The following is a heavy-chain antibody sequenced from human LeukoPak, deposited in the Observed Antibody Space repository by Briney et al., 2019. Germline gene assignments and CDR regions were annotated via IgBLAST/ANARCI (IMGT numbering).Heavy chain of an antibody. CDR2: ISSSSSYI. CDR3: ARVGFYYYYMDV. J-gene: IGHJ6*03. D-gene: IGHD1-26*01. V-gene: IGHV3-21*01. Sequence: GGSLRLSCAASGFTFSSYEMNWVRQAPGKGLEWVSSISSSSSYIYYADSVKGRFTISRDNAKNSLYLQMNSLRAEDTAVYYCARVGFYYYYMDVWGKGTTVTISS. CDR1: GFTFSSYE.